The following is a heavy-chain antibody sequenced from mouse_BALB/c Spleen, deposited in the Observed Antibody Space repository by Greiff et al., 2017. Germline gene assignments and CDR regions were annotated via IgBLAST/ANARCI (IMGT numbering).Heavy chain of an antibody. CDR3: ARGYGNAMDY. Sequence: EVHLVESGPGLVKPSQSLSLTCTVTGYSITSDYAWNWIRQFPGNKLEWMGYISYSGSTSYNPSLKSRISITRDTSKNQFFLQLNSVTTEDTATYYCARGYGNAMDYWGQGTSVTVSS. CDR2: ISYSGST. CDR1: GYSITSDYA. V-gene: IGHV3-2*02. D-gene: IGHD2-14*01. J-gene: IGHJ4*01.